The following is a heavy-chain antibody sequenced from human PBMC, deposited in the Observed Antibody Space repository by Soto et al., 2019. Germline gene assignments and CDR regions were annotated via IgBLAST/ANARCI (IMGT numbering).Heavy chain of an antibody. D-gene: IGHD3-22*01. CDR3: AREKGNYYDSSGYYQLDY. Sequence: QVQLVESGGGVVQPGRSLRLSCAASGFTFSSYAMYWVRQAPGKGLEWVAIISYDESNKYYADSVKGRFTISRDNSKNTLYLQMNSLRAEDTAVYYCAREKGNYYDSSGYYQLDYRGQGTLVTVSS. V-gene: IGHV3-30-3*01. CDR2: ISYDESNK. J-gene: IGHJ4*02. CDR1: GFTFSSYA.